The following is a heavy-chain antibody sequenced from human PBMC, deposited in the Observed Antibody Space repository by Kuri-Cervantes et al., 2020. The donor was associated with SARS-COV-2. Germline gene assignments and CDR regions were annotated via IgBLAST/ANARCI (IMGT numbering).Heavy chain of an antibody. V-gene: IGHV1-3*01. D-gene: IGHD2-2*01. CDR2: ISAGNGDT. Sequence: ASVKVSCKASGYTFTDYAIHWVRQAPGQRLEWMGWISAGNGDTRYSQKFRGRVTITRDTSASTAYMDLSSLRSEDTALYYCARDLPYCSRASCSRFDYWGQGTLVTVSS. J-gene: IGHJ4*02. CDR3: ARDLPYCSRASCSRFDY. CDR1: GYTFTDYA.